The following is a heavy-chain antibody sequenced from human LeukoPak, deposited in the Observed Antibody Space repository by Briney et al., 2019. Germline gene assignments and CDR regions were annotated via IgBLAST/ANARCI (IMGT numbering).Heavy chain of an antibody. CDR1: GYSFTSYW. V-gene: IGHV5-51*01. D-gene: IGHD4-17*01. CDR3: ATINDYGDYAGAFDI. Sequence: GESLQISCKGSGYSFTSYWIGWVRQMPGKGLEWMGIIYPGDSDTRYSPSFQGQVTISADKSISTAYLQWSSLKASDIAMYYCATINDYGDYAGAFDIWGQGTMVTVSS. J-gene: IGHJ3*02. CDR2: IYPGDSDT.